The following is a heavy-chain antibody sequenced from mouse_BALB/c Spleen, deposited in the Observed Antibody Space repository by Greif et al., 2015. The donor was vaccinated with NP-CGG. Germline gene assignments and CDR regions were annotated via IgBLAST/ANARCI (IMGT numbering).Heavy chain of an antibody. CDR3: ARTYDYDGPYFDY. CDR1: GYSFAGYY. D-gene: IGHD2-4*01. V-gene: IGHV1-18*01. CDR2: VNPNNGGT. Sequence: VQLKQSGPDLVKPGASVKISCKASGYSFAGYYMHWVKQSHGKSLEWIGRVNPNNGGTNYNQKFKGKAILTVDKSSSTAYMELRSLTSEDSAVYYCARTYDYDGPYFDYWGQGTTLTVSS. J-gene: IGHJ2*01.